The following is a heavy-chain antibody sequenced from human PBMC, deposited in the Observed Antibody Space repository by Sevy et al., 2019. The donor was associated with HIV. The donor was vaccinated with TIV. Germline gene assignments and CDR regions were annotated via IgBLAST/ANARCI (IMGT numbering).Heavy chain of an antibody. J-gene: IGHJ4*02. CDR1: GFTSSSYA. CDR2: LSDSGVST. Sequence: GESLKISCAASGFTSSSYAMSWVRQPPGRGLEWVSTLSDSGVSTYYADSVKGRFTISRDNSKNILYLQMNSLRAEDTAVYNCARDRATSATGTLFDYWGQGTLVTVSS. D-gene: IGHD3-9*01. V-gene: IGHV3-23*01. CDR3: ARDRATSATGTLFDY.